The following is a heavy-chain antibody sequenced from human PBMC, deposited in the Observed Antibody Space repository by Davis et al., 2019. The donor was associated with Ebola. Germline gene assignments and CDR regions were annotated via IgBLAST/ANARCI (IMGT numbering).Heavy chain of an antibody. Sequence: GESLKISCVASGFIFKNSIMSWVRQTPGGGLEWVSGLSPGGDDKWYIESVRGRFTISRDNSKNTLNLQMSSLRDEDAAVYYCASLNPDDYGGLDAFDIWGQGTMVTVSS. CDR2: LSPGGDDK. D-gene: IGHD4-23*01. J-gene: IGHJ3*02. CDR3: ASLNPDDYGGLDAFDI. CDR1: GFIFKNSI. V-gene: IGHV3-23*01.